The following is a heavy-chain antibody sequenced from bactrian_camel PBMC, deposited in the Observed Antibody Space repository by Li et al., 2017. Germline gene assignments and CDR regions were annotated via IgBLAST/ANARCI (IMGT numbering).Heavy chain of an antibody. J-gene: IGHJ4*01. CDR3: AAGTRIIVGDYCDGITD. Sequence: HVQLVESGGGSVQVGGSLRLACAASRSTYCMAWFRQAPGKEREEVASINKVGTTTYADSVKGRFTISRDNAKNTMYLEMNSLKPEDTAVYYCAAGTRIIVGDYCDGITDWGQGTQVTVS. V-gene: IGHV3S53*01. CDR1: RSTYC. CDR2: INKVGTT. D-gene: IGHD3*01.